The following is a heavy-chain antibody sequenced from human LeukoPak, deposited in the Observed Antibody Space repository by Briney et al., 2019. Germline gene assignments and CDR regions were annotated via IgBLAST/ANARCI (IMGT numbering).Heavy chain of an antibody. Sequence: SETLSLTCAVYGGSFSGYYGSWIRQPPGKGLEWMGEINHSGSTNYNPSLKSRVTISVDTSKNQFSLKLSSVTAADTAVYYCARGGDKYSSSSGSNYWGQGTLVTVSS. CDR1: GGSFSGYY. D-gene: IGHD6-6*01. CDR2: INHSGST. J-gene: IGHJ4*02. CDR3: ARGGDKYSSSSGSNY. V-gene: IGHV4-34*01.